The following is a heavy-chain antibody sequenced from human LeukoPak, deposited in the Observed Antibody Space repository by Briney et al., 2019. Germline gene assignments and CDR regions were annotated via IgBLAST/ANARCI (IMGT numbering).Heavy chain of an antibody. J-gene: IGHJ6*03. V-gene: IGHV6-1*01. D-gene: IGHD2-8*01. CDR2: TYYRSKWYN. CDR1: GDSVSSNSAA. CDR3: ARDRGMLWDIDYYYYMDV. Sequence: KNSQTLSLTCAISGDSVSSNSAAWNWIRQSPSRGLEWLGRTYYRSKWYNDYAVSVKSRITINPDTSKNQFSLQLNSVTPEDTAVYYCARDRGMLWDIDYYYYMDVWGKGTTVTVSS.